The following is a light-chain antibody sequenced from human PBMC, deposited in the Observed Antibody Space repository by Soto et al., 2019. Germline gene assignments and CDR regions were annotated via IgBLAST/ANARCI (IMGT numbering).Light chain of an antibody. V-gene: IGLV2-8*01. CDR3: SSYAGSNNLV. Sequence: QSVLTQPPSASGSPGQSVTISCTGTSSAVGGYNYVSWYQQHPGKAPKLMIYEVSKLPSGVPDRFSGSKSGNTASLTVSGLQAEDEADYYCSSYAGSNNLVFGGGTKLTVL. CDR2: EVS. J-gene: IGLJ3*02. CDR1: SSAVGGYNY.